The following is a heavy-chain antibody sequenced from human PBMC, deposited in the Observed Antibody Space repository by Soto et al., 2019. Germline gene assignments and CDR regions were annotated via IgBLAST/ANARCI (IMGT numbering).Heavy chain of an antibody. CDR3: AREEDTGEDGFDM. J-gene: IGHJ3*02. CDR1: GFTFSRYV. Sequence: QVQLVESGGGVVQPGRSLRLSCAASGFTFSRYVMHWVRQAPGKGLEWVAGISCDGSEKYYAESVRGRFTISRDNSKNTVELQVNSLRVEDTAVYSCAREEDTGEDGFDMWGQGTVVTVSS. D-gene: IGHD3-16*01. V-gene: IGHV3-30-3*01. CDR2: ISCDGSEK.